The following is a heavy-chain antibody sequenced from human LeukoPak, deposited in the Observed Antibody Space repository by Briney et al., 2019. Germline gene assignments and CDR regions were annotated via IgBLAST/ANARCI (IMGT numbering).Heavy chain of an antibody. V-gene: IGHV3-43*02. J-gene: IGHJ4*02. CDR3: AKDIGGDSFAAEY. D-gene: IGHD5-18*01. CDR2: ISGDGGIT. Sequence: PGGSLRLSCAASGFTFDDYAMHWVRQGPGKGLEWVSLISGDGGITYYADSVKGRFTISRDNSKNSLYLQMNSLRTEETALYYCAKDIGGDSFAAEYWGQGTLVTVSS. CDR1: GFTFDDYA.